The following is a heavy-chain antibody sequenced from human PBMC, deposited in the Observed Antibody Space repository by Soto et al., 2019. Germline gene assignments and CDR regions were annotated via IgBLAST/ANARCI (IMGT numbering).Heavy chain of an antibody. CDR3: ARVIRNYYGADV. Sequence: EVQVVESGGGLVQPGGSLRLSCVASGFTFTAYWMHWVRQAPGQGLVWVSSIKFDGITASYADSVNGRFTISRDNAKNTMYLQMDSLRAEDTCMYYCARVIRNYYGADVWGQGTTVTVSS. CDR1: GFTFTAYW. J-gene: IGHJ6*02. CDR2: IKFDGITA. V-gene: IGHV3-74*01.